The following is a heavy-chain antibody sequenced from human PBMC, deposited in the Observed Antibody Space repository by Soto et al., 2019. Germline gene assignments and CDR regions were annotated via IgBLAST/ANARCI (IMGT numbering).Heavy chain of an antibody. D-gene: IGHD3-3*01. J-gene: IGHJ6*02. CDR3: ARDRVSDFWSGYSYYGMDV. CDR1: GFTFSSYE. Sequence: SGGSLRLSCAASGFTFSSYEMNWVRQAPGKGLEWVSYISSSGSTIYYADSVKGRFTISRDNAKNSLYLQMNSLRAEDTAVYYCARDRVSDFWSGYSYYGMDVWGQGTTVTVSS. CDR2: ISSSGSTI. V-gene: IGHV3-48*03.